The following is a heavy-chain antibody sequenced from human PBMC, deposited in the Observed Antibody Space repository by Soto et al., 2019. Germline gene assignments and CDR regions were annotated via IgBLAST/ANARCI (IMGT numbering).Heavy chain of an antibody. J-gene: IGHJ5*01. V-gene: IGHV4-61*01. CDR2: IYYSGST. CDR1: GGSVSANSYY. CDR3: ARGRYCTTTSCAWFDS. D-gene: IGHD2-2*01. Sequence: SETLSLTCTVSGGSVSANSYYWVWIRQPPGRGLEWIGHIYYSGSTKYNPSLRSRVTMSVDMSKSQFSLKVTSVTAADTAVYYCARGRYCTTTSCAWFDSWGQGALVTVSS.